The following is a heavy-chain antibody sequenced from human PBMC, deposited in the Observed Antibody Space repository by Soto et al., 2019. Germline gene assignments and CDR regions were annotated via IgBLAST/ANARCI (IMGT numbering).Heavy chain of an antibody. D-gene: IGHD1-26*01. V-gene: IGHV1-3*01. J-gene: IGHJ5*02. CDR3: ARGSYDNWFDP. CDR2: INAGNGNT. Sequence: QVQLVQSGAEVKKPGASVKVSCKASGYTFTSYAMHWVRQAPGQRLEWMGWINAGNGNTKYSQKFQGRVTITRDTSESTAYMELSSLRSEDTAVYYCARGSYDNWFDPWGEGTLVTVSS. CDR1: GYTFTSYA.